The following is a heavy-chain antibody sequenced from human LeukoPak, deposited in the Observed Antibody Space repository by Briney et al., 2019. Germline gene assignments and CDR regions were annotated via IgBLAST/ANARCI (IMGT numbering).Heavy chain of an antibody. CDR3: ARGVDSSGWYGGPFDY. Sequence: GGSLSLSCAASGFTVSSNYMSWVRQAPGKGLEWVSVIYSGGSTYYADSVKGRFTISRDNSKNTLYLQMNSLRAEDTAVYYCARGVDSSGWYGGPFDYWGQGTLVTVSS. J-gene: IGHJ4*02. CDR2: IYSGGST. CDR1: GFTVSSNY. D-gene: IGHD6-19*01. V-gene: IGHV3-53*01.